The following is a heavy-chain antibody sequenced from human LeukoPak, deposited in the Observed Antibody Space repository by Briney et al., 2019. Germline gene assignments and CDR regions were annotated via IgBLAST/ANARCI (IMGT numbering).Heavy chain of an antibody. CDR1: GFTFRSYG. D-gene: IGHD3-16*01. CDR3: AKDWGYYYYHYMDV. V-gene: IGHV3-23*01. Sequence: GGTLRLSCAASGFTFRSYGMSWVRQAPGKGLEWVSAISGSGGSTYYADSVKGRFTISRDNSKNTLYLQMNSLRAEDTAVYYCAKDWGYYYYHYMDVWGKGTTVTVSS. J-gene: IGHJ6*03. CDR2: ISGSGGST.